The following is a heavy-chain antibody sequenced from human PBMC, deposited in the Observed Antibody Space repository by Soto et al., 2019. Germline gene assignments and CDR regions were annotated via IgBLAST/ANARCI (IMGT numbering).Heavy chain of an antibody. CDR3: AREGTYGSGSYFFDY. CDR2: IYYSGST. Sequence: PSETLSLTCTVSGGSISSGDYYWSWIRQPPGKGLEWIGYIYYSGSTYYNPSLKSRVTISVDTSKNQFSLKLSSVTAADTAVYYCAREGTYGSGSYFFDYWGQGTLVTAPQ. D-gene: IGHD3-10*01. CDR1: GGSISSGDYY. V-gene: IGHV4-30-4*01. J-gene: IGHJ4*02.